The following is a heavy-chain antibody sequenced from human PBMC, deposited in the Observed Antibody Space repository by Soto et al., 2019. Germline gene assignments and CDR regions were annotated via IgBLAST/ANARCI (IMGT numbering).Heavy chain of an antibody. D-gene: IGHD3-3*01. V-gene: IGHV3-23*01. CDR1: GFTFSSYA. J-gene: IGHJ4*02. CDR2: ISGSGGST. CDR3: AKGVGDNLGFFSVGYFDY. Sequence: GGSLRLSCAASGFTFSSYAMSWVRQAPGKGLEWVSAISGSGGSTYYADSVKGRFTISRDNSKNTLYLQMNSLRAEDTAVYYWAKGVGDNLGFFSVGYFDYWGQGTLVTVSS.